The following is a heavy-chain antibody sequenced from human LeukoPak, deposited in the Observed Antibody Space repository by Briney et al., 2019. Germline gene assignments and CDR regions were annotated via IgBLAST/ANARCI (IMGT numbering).Heavy chain of an antibody. CDR3: AKVASNSGKGGAFDM. D-gene: IGHD6-19*01. CDR2: ISGSGGST. V-gene: IGHV3-23*01. Sequence: GGSLRLSCAASGFTFSSYAMSWVRQAPGKGLEWVSAISGSGGSTYYADSVKGRFTISRDNSKNTLYLQINSLRAEDTAVYYCAKVASNSGKGGAFDMWGQGTMVIVSS. J-gene: IGHJ3*02. CDR1: GFTFSSYA.